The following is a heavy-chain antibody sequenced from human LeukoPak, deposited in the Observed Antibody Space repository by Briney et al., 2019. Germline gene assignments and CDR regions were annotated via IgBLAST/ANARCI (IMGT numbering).Heavy chain of an antibody. D-gene: IGHD3-16*01. CDR3: TRDNLEWGSVFDY. V-gene: IGHV3-30*04. CDR2: MSYDGSNK. Sequence: QPGRSLRLSCAASGFTFSSYAMHWVRQAPGKGLEWVAVMSYDGSNKYYADSVKGRFTISRDNAKNTLYLQMNSLRAEDTAMYYCTRDNLEWGSVFDYWGQGALVTVSS. CDR1: GFTFSSYA. J-gene: IGHJ4*02.